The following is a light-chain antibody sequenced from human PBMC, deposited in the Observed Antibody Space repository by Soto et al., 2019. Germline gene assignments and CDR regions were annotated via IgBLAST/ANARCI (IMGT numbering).Light chain of an antibody. CDR3: QQYNKSPIT. CDR2: GAS. V-gene: IGKV3D-15*01. CDR1: QSVSSY. Sequence: EIVLTQSPVTLSSSPGASATLSCRASQSVSSYLAWYQQKPGQAPRLLIYGASYRDTGIPASFSGSGSGTEFTLTISRLQSEDFEVYYCQQYNKSPITFGQGTRLEIK. J-gene: IGKJ5*01.